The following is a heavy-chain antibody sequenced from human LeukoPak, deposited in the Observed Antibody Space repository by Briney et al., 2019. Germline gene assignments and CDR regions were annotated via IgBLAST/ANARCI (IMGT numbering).Heavy chain of an antibody. CDR2: IYYSGST. D-gene: IGHD3-3*01. CDR1: GGSISSSSYY. Sequence: PSETLSLTCTVSGGSISSSSYYWGWLRQPPGKGLEWIGSIYYSGSTYYNPSLKSRVTISVDTSKNQFSLKLSPVTAADTAVYYCARLVWSGYPLPDYWGQGTLVTVSS. J-gene: IGHJ4*02. V-gene: IGHV4-39*01. CDR3: ARLVWSGYPLPDY.